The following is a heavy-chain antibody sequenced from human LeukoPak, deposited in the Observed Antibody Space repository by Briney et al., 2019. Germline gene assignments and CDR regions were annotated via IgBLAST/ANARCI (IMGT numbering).Heavy chain of an antibody. CDR2: ISHDGDNK. D-gene: IGHD6-19*01. Sequence: GRSLRLSCAASRFTFSSYGMHWVRQAPGKGLEWVAVISHDGDNKYYADSVKGRFTISRDNSKNTLNLQMNSLRAEDTAVYKCAKDLLAGSPYYYGMDVWGKGTTATVSS. V-gene: IGHV3-30*18. J-gene: IGHJ6*04. CDR1: RFTFSSYG. CDR3: AKDLLAGSPYYYGMDV.